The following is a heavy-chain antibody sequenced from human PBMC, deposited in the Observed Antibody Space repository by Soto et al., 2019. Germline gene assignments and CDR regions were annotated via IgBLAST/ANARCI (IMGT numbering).Heavy chain of an antibody. D-gene: IGHD6-13*01. V-gene: IGHV3-33*01. CDR3: AREPAAGRYYYMDV. J-gene: IGHJ6*03. Sequence: PGGSLRLSCAASGFTFSSYGMHWVRQAPGKGLEWVADIRQDGSKKYYADSVKGRFTISRDNAKNTLYLQMNSLRAEDTAVYYCAREPAAGRYYYMDVWGKGTTVTVSS. CDR2: IRQDGSKK. CDR1: GFTFSSYG.